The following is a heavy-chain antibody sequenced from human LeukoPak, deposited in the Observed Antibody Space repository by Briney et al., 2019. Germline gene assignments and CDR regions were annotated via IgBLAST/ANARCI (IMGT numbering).Heavy chain of an antibody. CDR2: MNYTGTT. V-gene: IGHV4-59*01. D-gene: IGHD3/OR15-3a*01. CDR1: AVSIRSYY. CDR3: ARQQIDVGTGLVDYFDY. J-gene: IGHJ4*02. Sequence: SETLSLTCAVSAVSIRSYYWSWNRQPPGMGLWWVGAMNYTGTTNYNPSLTSPVTISVDPSNKHFPLNLRSVTAADTAIYYCARQQIDVGTGLVDYFDYWGQGLLLTVSS.